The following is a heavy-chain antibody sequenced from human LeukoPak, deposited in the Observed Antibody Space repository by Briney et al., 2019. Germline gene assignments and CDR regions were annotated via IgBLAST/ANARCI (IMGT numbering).Heavy chain of an antibody. CDR2: TRSKIYGGAP. D-gene: IGHD2/OR15-2a*01. V-gene: IGHV3-49*04. CDR3: ARGQTVSGAKYYFDF. J-gene: IGHJ4*02. CDR1: GFTFRDYG. Sequence: GGSLRLSCLTSGFTFRDYGLGWVRQAPGMGLEWVSFTRSKIYGGAPEYAASVRGRFSVSRDGSESIAYLQMNNLESEDTAVYYCARGQTVSGAKYYFDFWSPGTLVAVSS.